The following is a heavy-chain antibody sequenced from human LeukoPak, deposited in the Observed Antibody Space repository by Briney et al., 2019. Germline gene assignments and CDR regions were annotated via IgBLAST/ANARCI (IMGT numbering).Heavy chain of an antibody. V-gene: IGHV4-34*01. D-gene: IGHD6-6*01. CDR3: VREYSSSSDYFDY. CDR1: GGSFSGYY. CDR2: INHSGST. Sequence: SETLSLTCAVYGGSFSGYYWSWIRQPPGEGLEWIGEINHSGSTNYNPSLKSRVTISVDTSKNQFSLKLSSVTAADTAVYYCVREYSSSSDYFDYWGQGTLVTVSS. J-gene: IGHJ4*02.